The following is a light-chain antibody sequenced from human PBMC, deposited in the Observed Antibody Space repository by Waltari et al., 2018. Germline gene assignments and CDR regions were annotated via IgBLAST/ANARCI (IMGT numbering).Light chain of an antibody. CDR1: GSDFGGYDL. CDR2: EGT. J-gene: IGLJ3*02. Sequence: QSALTHPPPVSGSPGPPTTIPCPGPGSDFGGYDLVSWYQHHPGKAPKLMIYEGTQRPSGVSDRFSGSKSGNTASLTISGLQAEDEADYYCCSYVGDITWVFGGGTKLTVL. V-gene: IGLV2-23*01. CDR3: CSYVGDITWV.